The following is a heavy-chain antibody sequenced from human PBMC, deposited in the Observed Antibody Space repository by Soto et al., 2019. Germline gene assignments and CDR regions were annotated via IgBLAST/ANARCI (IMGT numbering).Heavy chain of an antibody. Sequence: QVQLQESGPGLVKPSQTQSLTCTVSGGSISSGGYYWSWIRQHPGKGLEWIGYIYYSGSTYYNPSLKSRVTISVDTSKNQFSLKLSSVTAADTAVYYCARSGIAVAGTVGEFDYWGQGTLVTVSS. CDR2: IYYSGST. CDR3: ARSGIAVAGTVGEFDY. D-gene: IGHD6-19*01. J-gene: IGHJ4*02. V-gene: IGHV4-31*03. CDR1: GGSISSGGYY.